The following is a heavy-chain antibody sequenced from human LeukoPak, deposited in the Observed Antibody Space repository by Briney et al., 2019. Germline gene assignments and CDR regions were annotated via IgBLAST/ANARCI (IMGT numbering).Heavy chain of an antibody. V-gene: IGHV3-33*01. J-gene: IGHJ4*02. CDR1: AFSFSSYG. D-gene: IGHD5-18*01. CDR3: ARDQRGFSYSKYYFNY. Sequence: PGGSLRLSCAASAFSFSSYGMHWVRQAPGKGLEWVAAIWYDGTNKYYADSVKGRFTISRDNPKNTLYLQMNSLRAEDMAVYYCARDQRGFSYSKYYFNYWGQGTMVTVSS. CDR2: IWYDGTNK.